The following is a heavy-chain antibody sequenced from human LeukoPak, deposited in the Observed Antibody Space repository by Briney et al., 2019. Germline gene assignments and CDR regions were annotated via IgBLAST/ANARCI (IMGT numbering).Heavy chain of an antibody. CDR2: IYYSGST. D-gene: IGHD3-22*01. Sequence: SDTLSLTCAVSGYSITSSSWWGWIRQPPGKGLEWIGYIYYSGSTYYNPSLKSRVTISVDTSKNQFSLKLSSVTAADTAVYYCARAPRPLNYYDSSGFDYWGQGTLVTVSS. CDR3: ARAPRPLNYYDSSGFDY. V-gene: IGHV4-28*01. CDR1: GYSITSSSW. J-gene: IGHJ4*02.